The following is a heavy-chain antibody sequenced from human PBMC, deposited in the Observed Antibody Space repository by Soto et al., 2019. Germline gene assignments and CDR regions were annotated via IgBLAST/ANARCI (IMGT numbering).Heavy chain of an antibody. D-gene: IGHD3-10*01. CDR2: IYYSGST. Sequence: SETLSLTCTVSGGSISSSSYYWGWIRQPPGKGLEWIGSIYYSGSTYYNPSLKSRVTISVDTSKNQFSLKLSSVTAADTAVYYCARPSFSRGWFDPWGQGTLVTVSS. CDR1: GGSISSSSYY. J-gene: IGHJ5*02. CDR3: ARPSFSRGWFDP. V-gene: IGHV4-39*01.